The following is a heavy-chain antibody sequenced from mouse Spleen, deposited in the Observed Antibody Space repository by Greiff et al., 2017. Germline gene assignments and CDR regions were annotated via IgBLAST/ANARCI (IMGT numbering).Heavy chain of an antibody. J-gene: IGHJ4*01. Sequence: EVQRVESGGGLVKPGGSLKLSCAASGFTFSSYTMSWVRQTPAKRLEWVATISSGGGNTYYPDSVKGRFTISRDNARNTLYLQMSNLRSEDTAMYYCARQRYDDAMDYWGQGTSVTVSS. V-gene: IGHV5-9*04. CDR2: ISSGGGNT. CDR1: GFTFSSYT. CDR3: ARQRYDDAMDY. D-gene: IGHD2-14*01.